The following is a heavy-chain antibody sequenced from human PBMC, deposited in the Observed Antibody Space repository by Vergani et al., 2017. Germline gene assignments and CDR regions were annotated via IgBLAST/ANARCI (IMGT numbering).Heavy chain of an antibody. D-gene: IGHD3-3*02. CDR2: IRSKANLYRT. Sequence: EVQLMESGGGLVQPGGSLTLSCVGSGFDFSGTVMHWVRQAAGKGPEWIGHIRSKANLYRTMYDESVKDRFTISRDDSKNTAYLQMNRLTSEDTAVYFCPCAPFFEFRRSLGWGPGTRVIVSS. CDR3: PCAPFFEFRRSLG. CDR1: GFDFSGTV. J-gene: IGHJ4*02. V-gene: IGHV3-73*02.